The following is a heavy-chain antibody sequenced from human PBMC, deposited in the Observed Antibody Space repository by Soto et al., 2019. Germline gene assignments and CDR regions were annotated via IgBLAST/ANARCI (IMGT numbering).Heavy chain of an antibody. D-gene: IGHD1-26*01. CDR3: GRGRSGQIVVFY. V-gene: IGHV1-2*02. CDR1: GYTFTGHY. CDR2: IGPESGAT. Sequence: ASVKVSCKASGYTFTGHYIHWVRQAPEQGPEWMGEIGPESGATRYAEKFQGRVTMTLDTSITTVYMELKNLSPDDTAVYYCGRGRSGQIVVFYWGQGAPVTVSS. J-gene: IGHJ4*02.